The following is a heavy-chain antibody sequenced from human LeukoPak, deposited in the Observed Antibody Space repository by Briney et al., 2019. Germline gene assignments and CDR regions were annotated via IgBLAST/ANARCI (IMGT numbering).Heavy chain of an antibody. J-gene: IGHJ4*02. Sequence: SETLSLTCTVSGGSISSYYWSWIRQPPGKGLEWIGEINDSGSTNHNPSLKGRVTISVDTSKNQFSLKLSSVTAADTAVYYCVRGRQGHYWGQGTLVTVSS. CDR2: INDSGST. V-gene: IGHV4-34*01. CDR1: GGSISSYY. CDR3: VRGRQGHY.